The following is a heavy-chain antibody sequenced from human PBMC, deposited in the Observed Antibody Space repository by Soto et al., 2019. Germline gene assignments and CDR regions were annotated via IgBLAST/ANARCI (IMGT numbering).Heavy chain of an antibody. V-gene: IGHV4-39*01. D-gene: IGHD2-21*02. Sequence: QLQLQESGPGLVKPSETLSLTCSVSGGSISSSSYFWGWIRQPPGKGLEWIGSIYYSGSTYYNPSLKSRVTVFVATSKNQSSLKLSSVTAADTAVYYCARHPSDFWFDPWGQGTLVTVSS. CDR2: IYYSGST. J-gene: IGHJ5*02. CDR1: GGSISSSSYF. CDR3: ARHPSDFWFDP.